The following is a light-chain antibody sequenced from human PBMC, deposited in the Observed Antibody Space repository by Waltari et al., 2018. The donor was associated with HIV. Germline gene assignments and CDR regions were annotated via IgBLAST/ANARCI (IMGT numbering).Light chain of an antibody. Sequence: QLVLTQSPSASASLGASVKLTCTLSSGHNSYAIAWHQQQPEKGPRYLMKLKSDGSHKKGGGIPDRFSGSSAGAERYLSISCLQSEDEADYDGQTWATGIRVFGGGTKLTVL. CDR3: QTWATGIRV. CDR2: LKSDGSH. V-gene: IGLV4-69*01. J-gene: IGLJ3*02. CDR1: SGHNSYA.